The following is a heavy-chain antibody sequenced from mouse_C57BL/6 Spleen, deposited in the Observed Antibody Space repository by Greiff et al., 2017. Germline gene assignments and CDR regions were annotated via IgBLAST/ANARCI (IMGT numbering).Heavy chain of an antibody. J-gene: IGHJ2*01. V-gene: IGHV1-82*01. CDR3: ARECNWDFDY. Sequence: VQLQQSGPELVKPGASVKISCKASGYAFSSSWMNWVKQRPGKGLEWIGRIYPGDGDTNYNGKFKGKATLTADKSSSTAYMRLSSLTSEDSAVYFCARECNWDFDYWGQGTTLTVSS. D-gene: IGHD4-1*01. CDR1: GYAFSSSW. CDR2: IYPGDGDT.